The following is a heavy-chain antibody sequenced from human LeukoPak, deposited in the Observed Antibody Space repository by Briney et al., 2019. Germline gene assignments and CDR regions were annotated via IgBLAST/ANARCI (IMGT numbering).Heavy chain of an antibody. CDR1: GGTFSSYA. Sequence: ASVKVSCKASGGTFSSYAISWVRQAPGQGLEWMGRTIPILGIANYAQKFQGRVTITADTSTSTASMELSSLRSEDTAVYYCARGVAVVPASTRYYYYYGMDVWGQGTTVTVSS. CDR2: TIPILGIA. V-gene: IGHV1-69*04. D-gene: IGHD2-2*01. CDR3: ARGVAVVPASTRYYYYYGMDV. J-gene: IGHJ6*02.